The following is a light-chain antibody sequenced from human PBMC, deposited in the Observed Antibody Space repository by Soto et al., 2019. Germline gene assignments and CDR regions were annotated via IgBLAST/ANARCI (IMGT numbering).Light chain of an antibody. V-gene: IGKV1-5*03. J-gene: IGKJ1*01. Sequence: IPVAQFPTTLSASLADRVTITCRTSQSISSWLAWYQQRPGKPPKLLIYKASTLESGVPSNCSGSGSGTEFSLTISSLKHEDCTTDYCQQYNAYPWTFRLGT. CDR2: KAS. CDR3: QQYNAYPWT. CDR1: QSISSW.